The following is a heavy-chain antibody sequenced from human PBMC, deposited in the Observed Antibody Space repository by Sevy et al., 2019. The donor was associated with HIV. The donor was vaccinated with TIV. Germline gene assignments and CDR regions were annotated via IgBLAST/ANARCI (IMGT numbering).Heavy chain of an antibody. V-gene: IGHV1-69*13. CDR2: IIPIFGTA. J-gene: IGHJ6*03. D-gene: IGHD6-13*01. CDR1: GGTFSSYA. CDR3: ARGGGSSSWPFYYYYYMDV. Sequence: ASVKVSCKASGGTFSSYAISWVRQAPGQGLEWMGGIIPIFGTANYAQKFQGRVTITADESTSTAHMELSSLRSEDTAVYYCARGGGSSSWPFYYYYYMDVWGKGTTVTVSS.